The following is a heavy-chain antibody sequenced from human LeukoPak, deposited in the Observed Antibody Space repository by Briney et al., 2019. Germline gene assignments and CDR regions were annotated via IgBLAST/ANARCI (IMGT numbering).Heavy chain of an antibody. Sequence: ASVKVSCKASGYTFSGYYMHWVRQAPGQGLEWVGWINPNRGGTNYAQKFQGRVTMTRDTSISTAYMELSRLLSGDTAVYYCARGYDFWSGYYRLGAFDIWGQGTMVTVSS. D-gene: IGHD3-3*01. CDR3: ARGYDFWSGYYRLGAFDI. CDR2: INPNRGGT. CDR1: GYTFSGYY. V-gene: IGHV1-2*02. J-gene: IGHJ3*02.